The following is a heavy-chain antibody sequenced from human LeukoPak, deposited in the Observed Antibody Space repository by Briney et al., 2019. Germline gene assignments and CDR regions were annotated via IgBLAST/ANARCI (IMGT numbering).Heavy chain of an antibody. CDR3: AKDGDSSGYLYYYYGMDV. V-gene: IGHV3-23*01. Sequence: GGSLRLSCAASGFTFSSYAMSWVRQAPGKGLEWVSAISGSGGSTYYADSVKGRFTISRDNSKNTLYLQMNSLRAEDTAVYYRAKDGDSSGYLYYYYGMDVWGQGTTVTVSS. J-gene: IGHJ6*02. CDR1: GFTFSSYA. CDR2: ISGSGGST. D-gene: IGHD3-22*01.